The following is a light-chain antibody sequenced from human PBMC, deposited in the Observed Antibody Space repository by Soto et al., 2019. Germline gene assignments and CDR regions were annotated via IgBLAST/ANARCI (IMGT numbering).Light chain of an antibody. V-gene: IGLV2-14*01. Sequence: QSVLTQPASVSGSPGQSITSSCTGTSSDVGGYNYVSWYQQHPGKAPKLMIYDVSNRPSGVSNRCSGSKSGNTASLTISGLQAEDEADYYCSSYTSSSTYVFGTGTKLTVL. CDR3: SSYTSSSTYV. CDR1: SSDVGGYNY. J-gene: IGLJ1*01. CDR2: DVS.